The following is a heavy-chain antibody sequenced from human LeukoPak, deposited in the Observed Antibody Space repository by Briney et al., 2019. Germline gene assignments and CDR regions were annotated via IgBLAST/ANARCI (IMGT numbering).Heavy chain of an antibody. V-gene: IGHV1-69*13. CDR2: IIPIFGTA. D-gene: IGHD4-17*01. CDR1: GYTFTSYD. CDR3: ASGEYDYGDYFRMSWFDP. Sequence: GASVKVSCKASGYTFTSYDINWVRQAPGQGLEWMGGIIPIFGTANYAQKFQGRVTITADESTSTAYMELSSLRSEDTAVYYCASGEYDYGDYFRMSWFDPWGQGTLVTVSS. J-gene: IGHJ5*02.